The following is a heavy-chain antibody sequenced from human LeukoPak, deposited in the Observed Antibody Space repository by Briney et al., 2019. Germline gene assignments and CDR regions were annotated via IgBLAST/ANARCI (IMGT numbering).Heavy chain of an antibody. CDR1: GGSFSGYY. CDR3: ARTPYYYYYMDV. V-gene: IGHV4-34*01. CDR2: INHSGST. J-gene: IGHJ6*03. Sequence: ASETLSLTCAVYGGSFSGYYWSWIRQPPGKGLEWIGEINHSGSTNYNPSLKSRVTISVDTSKNQFSLKLSSVTAADTAVYYCARTPYYYYYMDVWGKGTTVNGSS.